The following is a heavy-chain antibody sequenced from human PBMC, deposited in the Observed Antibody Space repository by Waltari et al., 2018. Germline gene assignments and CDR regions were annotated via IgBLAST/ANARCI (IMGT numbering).Heavy chain of an antibody. D-gene: IGHD6-6*01. CDR2: ISWNSIDI. Sequence: EVQLVESGGGLVQPGRSLRLSCAASGFTFDSHAMHWVRQPPGQGLEGVAGISWNSIDIAYGDSVKGRFTISRDNAKNSLYLQMTSLRGDDTALYYCTKDVTGRLPSRGSDVWGPGTMVTVSS. CDR1: GFTFDSHA. V-gene: IGHV3-9*01. CDR3: TKDVTGRLPSRGSDV. J-gene: IGHJ3*01.